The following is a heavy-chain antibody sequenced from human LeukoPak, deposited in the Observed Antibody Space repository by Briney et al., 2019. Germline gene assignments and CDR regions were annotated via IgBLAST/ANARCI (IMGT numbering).Heavy chain of an antibody. D-gene: IGHD6-13*01. CDR2: IDWSGEST. V-gene: IGHV3-20*04. Sequence: GGSLRLSCAASGLTVADYGMSWVRQAPRKGLEWVSGIDWSGESTSYADSVKGRFTISRDNSENTLYLHMNNLRAEDTALYYCARDFSPSWYSLGFCGRGTLVTVSS. J-gene: IGHJ4*02. CDR1: GLTVADYG. CDR3: ARDFSPSWYSLGF.